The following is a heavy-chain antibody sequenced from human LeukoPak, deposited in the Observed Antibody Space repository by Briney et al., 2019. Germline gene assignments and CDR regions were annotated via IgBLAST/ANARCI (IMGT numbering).Heavy chain of an antibody. CDR1: GCTFRTSW. V-gene: IGHV3-74*01. CDR2: INRDGGIT. CDR3: ATDGSYSTDC. J-gene: IGHJ4*02. Sequence: GGSLRLSCAAPGCTFRTSWMHWFRQAPGKGLGCVSYINRDGGITSYSVSVMGRFTISRDNVKNTLLLQMNSLRAEDTAVYYCATDGSYSTDCRGQGTLVTVSS. D-gene: IGHD2-15*01.